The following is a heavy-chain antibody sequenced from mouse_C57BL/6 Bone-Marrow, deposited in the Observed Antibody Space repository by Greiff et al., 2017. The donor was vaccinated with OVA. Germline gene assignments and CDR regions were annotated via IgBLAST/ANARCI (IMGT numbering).Heavy chain of an antibody. CDR3: TSLHYYGSSYQAWFAY. CDR1: GFNIKDDY. CDR2: IDPENGDT. V-gene: IGHV14-4*01. J-gene: IGHJ3*01. Sequence: EVQVVESGAELVRPGASVKLSCTASGFNIKDDYMHWVKQRPEQGLEWIGWIDPENGDTEYASKFQGKATITADTSSNTAYLQLSSLTSEDTAVYYCTSLHYYGSSYQAWFAYWGQGTLVTVSA. D-gene: IGHD1-1*01.